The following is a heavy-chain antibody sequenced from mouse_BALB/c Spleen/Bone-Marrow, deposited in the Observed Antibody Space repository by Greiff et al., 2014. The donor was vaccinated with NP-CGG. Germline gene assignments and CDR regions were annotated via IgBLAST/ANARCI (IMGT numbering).Heavy chain of an antibody. J-gene: IGHJ4*01. D-gene: IGHD3-3*01. V-gene: IGHV1-15*01. CDR2: IYPGSGGT. Sequence: QVQLKQSGAELVRPGASVKLSCKALGYTFTDYEIHWVKQTPEHGLEWIGAIYPGSGGTAYNQKFKGKATLTVGKSSNTAHMELSSLTSEDSAVYYSTRGWDAMDYWGQGTSVTVSS. CDR1: GYTFTDYE. CDR3: TRGWDAMDY.